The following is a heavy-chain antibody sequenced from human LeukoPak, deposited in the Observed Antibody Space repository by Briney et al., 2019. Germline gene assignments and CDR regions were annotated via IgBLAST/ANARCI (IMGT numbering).Heavy chain of an antibody. CDR1: GGSISSYY. CDR3: ARDTGDGYNSFAFDI. J-gene: IGHJ3*02. D-gene: IGHD5-24*01. V-gene: IGHV4-59*01. Sequence: SETLSLTCTVSGGSISSYYWSWIRQPPGKGLEWIGYIYYSGSTNYNPSLKSRVTISVDTSKNQFSLKLSSVTAADAAVYYCARDTGDGYNSFAFDIWGQGTMVTVSS. CDR2: IYYSGST.